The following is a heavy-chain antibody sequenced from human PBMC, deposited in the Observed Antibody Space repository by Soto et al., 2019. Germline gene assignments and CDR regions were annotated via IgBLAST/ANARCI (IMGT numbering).Heavy chain of an antibody. J-gene: IGHJ4*02. CDR1: GFSLSTSGVG. CDR3: AHRPIYDSESYPLDY. CDR2: IYWNDDK. Sequence: QITLKESGPTLVKPTQTLTLTCTFSGFSLSTSGVGVSWIRQPPGKALEWLALIYWNDDKRYSPSLKSRLTITTDTPKNQVVLTMSNTNPVDTASHCYAHRPIYDSESYPLDYWGQGTLVTVSS. D-gene: IGHD3-10*01. V-gene: IGHV2-5*01.